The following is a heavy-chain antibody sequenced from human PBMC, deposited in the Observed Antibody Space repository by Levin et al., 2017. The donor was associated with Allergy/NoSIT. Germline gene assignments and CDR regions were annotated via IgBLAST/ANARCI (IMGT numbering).Heavy chain of an antibody. D-gene: IGHD4-11*01. CDR3: ARGSYSPTY. CDR2: IKQDGSEQ. CDR1: GFTFSSYS. V-gene: IGHV3-7*01. Sequence: GGSLRLSCAASGFTFSSYSMNWVRQAPGKGLEWVANIKQDGSEQYYVDSVKGRFTISRDNAKNSLFLQMNSLRAEDTAVYYCARGSYSPTYWSQGAVVTVSS. J-gene: IGHJ4*02.